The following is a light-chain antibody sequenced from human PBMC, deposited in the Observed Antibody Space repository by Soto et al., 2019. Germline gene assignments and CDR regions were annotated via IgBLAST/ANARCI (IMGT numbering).Light chain of an antibody. CDR1: SNDVGGYNS. CDR3: CSYAGLATFLL. V-gene: IGLV2-11*01. Sequence: QSVLTQPRSVSGSPGQSVTISCTGTSNDVGGYNSVSWYQHYPGRTPKLVIFDVNQRPPGISDRFSGSKSGDTASLTIFGLRAEDEADYYCCSYAGLATFLLFGGGTKLTAL. J-gene: IGLJ2*01. CDR2: DVN.